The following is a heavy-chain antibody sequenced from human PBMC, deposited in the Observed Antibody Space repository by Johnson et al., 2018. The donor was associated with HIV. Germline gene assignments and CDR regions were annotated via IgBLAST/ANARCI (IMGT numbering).Heavy chain of an antibody. CDR2: ISYDGSNK. Sequence: QVQLVESGGGVVQPGRSLRLSCAASGFTFSSYAMHWVRQAPGTGLEWVAVISYDGSNKYYADSVKGRFPLSRDNSKNTLYLKMNSLRAEDTAVYYCARAGVVFSTASHDAFDIWGQGTMVTVSS. V-gene: IGHV3-30*04. J-gene: IGHJ3*02. CDR1: GFTFSSYA. D-gene: IGHD2-21*01. CDR3: ARAGVVFSTASHDAFDI.